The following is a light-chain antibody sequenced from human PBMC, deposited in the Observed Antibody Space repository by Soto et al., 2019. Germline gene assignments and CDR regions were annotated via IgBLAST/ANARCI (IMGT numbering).Light chain of an antibody. CDR2: WSS. V-gene: IGKV4-1*01. Sequence: DFVMTQSPDSLAVSLGEMATINCKASQSVLSSSNNKNYLAWYQQKPGQPPKLVIYWSSTRESGFPDRCSGHGSVTDSTLTISSLQAEDVAVNYCQQYYGPPQTFGQGTKVEI. CDR1: QSVLSSSNNKNY. CDR3: QQYYGPPQT. J-gene: IGKJ1*01.